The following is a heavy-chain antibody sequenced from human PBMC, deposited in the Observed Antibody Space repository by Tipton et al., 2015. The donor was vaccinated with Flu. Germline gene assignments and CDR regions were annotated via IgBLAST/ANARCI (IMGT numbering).Heavy chain of an antibody. J-gene: IGHJ5*02. D-gene: IGHD3-16*01. Sequence: TLSLTCTVSGGSISSYYWSWIRQPAGKGLEWIGRIYTSGNTIYNPSLQSRVTVSVDTSKNQFSLKLNSVTVADTAVYYCARRGEESRQQSDYNWLDPWGQGIGVTVAA. CDR1: GGSISSYY. CDR2: IYTSGNT. CDR3: ARRGEESRQQSDYNWLDP. V-gene: IGHV4-4*07.